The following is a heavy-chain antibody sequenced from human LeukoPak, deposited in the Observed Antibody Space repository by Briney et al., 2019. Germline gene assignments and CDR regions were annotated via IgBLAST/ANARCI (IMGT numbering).Heavy chain of an antibody. J-gene: IGHJ6*04. CDR1: GGTFSSYA. D-gene: IGHD6-19*01. CDR3: ARADGIAVAGIYYYYGMDV. CDR2: IIPIFGTA. Sequence: SVKVSCKASGGTFSSYAISWVRQAPGQGLEWMGGIIPIFGTANYAQKFQGRVTITADKSTSTAYMELSSLRSEDTAVYYCARADGIAVAGIYYYYGMDVRGKGTTVTVCS. V-gene: IGHV1-69*06.